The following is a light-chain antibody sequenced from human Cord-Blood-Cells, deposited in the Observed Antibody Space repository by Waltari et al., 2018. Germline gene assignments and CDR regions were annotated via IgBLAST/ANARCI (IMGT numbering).Light chain of an antibody. Sequence: EIVLTQSPGHLSLSPGERATLSCRASQSVSSSYLAWYQQKPGHAPRLLIYGASSRATGIPDRFSGSGSGTDFTLTISRLEPEEFAVYYCQQYGSSPWTFGQGTKVEIK. CDR1: QSVSSSY. J-gene: IGKJ1*01. CDR3: QQYGSSPWT. CDR2: GAS. V-gene: IGKV3-20*01.